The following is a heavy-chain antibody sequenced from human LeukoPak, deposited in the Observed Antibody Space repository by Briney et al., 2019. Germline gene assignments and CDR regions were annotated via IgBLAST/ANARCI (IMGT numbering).Heavy chain of an antibody. V-gene: IGHV4-39*01. D-gene: IGHD3-22*01. J-gene: IGHJ4*02. CDR1: GGSISSSCYS. CDR2: ISYSGST. CDR3: ARSVDSLLNFDY. Sequence: SETLTLTCAASGGSISSSCYSWGWLPPPPGKGLEWIGSISYSGSTYYNPSLKRRVTISADTPKNQISLKLSSVTGADTAVYYCARSVDSLLNFDYWGQGTLVTVSS.